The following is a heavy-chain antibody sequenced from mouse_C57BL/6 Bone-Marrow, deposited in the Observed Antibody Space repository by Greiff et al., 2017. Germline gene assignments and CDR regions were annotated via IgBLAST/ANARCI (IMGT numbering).Heavy chain of an antibody. J-gene: IGHJ4*01. CDR3: AREHYCDSRLSMDY. CDR1: GYSITSGYY. D-gene: IGHD1-1*01. CDR2: ISYDGSN. V-gene: IGHV3-6*01. Sequence: EVKVEESGPGLVKPSQSLTLTCSATGYSITSGYYWNWIRQPPGNKLEWMGYISYDGSNNYNPSFKNRIYITRDTSKNQFFLKLNSVTTEDTATYYCAREHYCDSRLSMDYWGRGTSVTVSS.